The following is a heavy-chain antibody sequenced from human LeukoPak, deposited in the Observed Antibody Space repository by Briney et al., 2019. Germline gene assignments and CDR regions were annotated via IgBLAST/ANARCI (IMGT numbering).Heavy chain of an antibody. V-gene: IGHV1-18*01. CDR3: AREKQSGGTPFDY. Sequence: ASMKVSCKTSGYTFTSYGISWVRQAPGQGLEWMGWISADNGKTNYAQKLQGRVTMTTDTSTTTAYMELRSLRSDDTAVYYCAREKQSGGTPFDYWGQGSLVTVSS. CDR1: GYTFTSYG. D-gene: IGHD1-26*01. J-gene: IGHJ4*02. CDR2: ISADNGKT.